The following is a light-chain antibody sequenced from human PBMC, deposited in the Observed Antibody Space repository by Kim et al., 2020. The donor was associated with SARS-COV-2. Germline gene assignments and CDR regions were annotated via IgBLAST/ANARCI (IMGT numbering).Light chain of an antibody. CDR1: TGAVTSGHY. Sequence: QAVVTQEPSLTVSPGGTVTLTCGSSTGAVTSGHYPFWFQQKAGQAPKTLIYDTSNKHSWTPARFSGSLLGGKAALTISGAQPEDEAEYYCLLFYSGVRVFGSGTKVTVL. CDR2: DTS. V-gene: IGLV7-46*01. CDR3: LLFYSGVRV. J-gene: IGLJ1*01.